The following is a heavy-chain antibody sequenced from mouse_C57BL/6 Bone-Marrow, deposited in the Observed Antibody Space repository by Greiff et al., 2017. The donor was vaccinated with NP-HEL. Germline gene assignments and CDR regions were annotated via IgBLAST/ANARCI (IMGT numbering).Heavy chain of an antibody. CDR2: INSDGGST. V-gene: IGHV5-2*01. Sequence: EVKLMESGGGLVQPGESLKLSCESNEYEFPSHDMSWVRKTPEKRLELVAAINSDGGSTYYPDTMERRFIISRDNTKKTLYLQMSSLRSEDTALYYCADYGNYYAMDYWGQGTSVTVSS. D-gene: IGHD2-1*01. CDR3: ADYGNYYAMDY. J-gene: IGHJ4*01. CDR1: EYEFPSHD.